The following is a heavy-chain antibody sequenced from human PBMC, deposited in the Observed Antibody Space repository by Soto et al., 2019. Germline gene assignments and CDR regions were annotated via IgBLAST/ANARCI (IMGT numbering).Heavy chain of an antibody. CDR3: ATAMYYYGSGSYFSSRPYDAFDI. CDR2: FDPEDGET. V-gene: IGHV1-24*01. Sequence: ASVKVSCKVSGYTLTELSMRWVRQAPGKGLEWMGGFDPEDGETIYAQKFQGRVTMTEDTSTDTAYMELSSLRSEDTAVYYCATAMYYYGSGSYFSSRPYDAFDIWGQGTIVTVSS. J-gene: IGHJ3*02. D-gene: IGHD3-10*01. CDR1: GYTLTELS.